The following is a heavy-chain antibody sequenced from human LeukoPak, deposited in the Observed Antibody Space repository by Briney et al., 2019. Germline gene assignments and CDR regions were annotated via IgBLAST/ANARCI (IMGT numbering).Heavy chain of an antibody. Sequence: GGSLRLSCEASGFTFNSYSMNWVRQAPGKGLEWVSSISSSRSYIYYADSVKGRFTISRDNAKNSLYLQMNSLRAEDTAVYYCARGGVLRYFDWFGDWFDPWGQGTLVTVSS. CDR1: GFTFNSYS. CDR3: ARGGVLRYFDWFGDWFDP. CDR2: ISSSRSYI. D-gene: IGHD3-9*01. V-gene: IGHV3-21*01. J-gene: IGHJ5*02.